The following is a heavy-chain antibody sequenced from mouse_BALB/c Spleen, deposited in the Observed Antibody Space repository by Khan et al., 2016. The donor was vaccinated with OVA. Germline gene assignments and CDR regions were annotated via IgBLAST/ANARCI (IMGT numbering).Heavy chain of an antibody. CDR1: GFNIKDTY. Sequence: IQLVQSGAELVKPGASVKLSCTASGFNIKDTYLHWVKQRPEQGLEWIGRIAPANGNTQYDPKFQGKATLTSDTSSNTAYLQLNSLTSEDTAVYYCARPSYDPRDFEIWGAGTTVTGSS. CDR3: ARPSYDPRDFEI. V-gene: IGHV14-3*02. CDR2: IAPANGNT. J-gene: IGHJ1*01. D-gene: IGHD2-3*01.